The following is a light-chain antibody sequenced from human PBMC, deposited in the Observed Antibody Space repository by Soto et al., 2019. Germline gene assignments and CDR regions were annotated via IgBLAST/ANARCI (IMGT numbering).Light chain of an antibody. CDR3: CSYAGSSAWV. J-gene: IGLJ3*02. CDR2: EGS. Sequence: QSALTQPASVSGSPGQSITISCTGTSSDIGSYNVVSWYQQHPGKAPKLIIYEGSKRPSGVSNRFSGSKSGNTASLTISGLQAEDEADYHCCSYAGSSAWVFGGGTKLTVL. CDR1: SSDIGSYNV. V-gene: IGLV2-23*01.